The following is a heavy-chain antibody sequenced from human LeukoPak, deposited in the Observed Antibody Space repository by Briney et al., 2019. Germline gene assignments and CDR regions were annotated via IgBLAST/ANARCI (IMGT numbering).Heavy chain of an antibody. CDR2: IYRGGPT. Sequence: GGTLRLSCAASGFTVSGNYMSWVRQAPGKGLEWVSLIYRGGPTYYADSVKGRFTISRDNSKNTLYLQMNSLRADDTAVYYCASATYSSVSGRSGRFDIWGQGTMVTVSS. CDR1: GFTVSGNY. J-gene: IGHJ3*02. V-gene: IGHV3-53*01. CDR3: ASATYSSVSGRSGRFDI. D-gene: IGHD2-15*01.